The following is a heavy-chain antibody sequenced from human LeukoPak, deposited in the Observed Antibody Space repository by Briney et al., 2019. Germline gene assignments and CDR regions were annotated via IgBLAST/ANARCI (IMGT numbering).Heavy chain of an antibody. Sequence: GASVKVSRKASGYTFTSYGIGWVRQAPGQGLEWMGWISAYNGNTNYAQKLQGRVTMTTDTSTSTAYMELRSLRSDDTAVYYCARVLPPDIVVVPAAEGWVDPWGQGTLVTVSS. CDR1: GYTFTSYG. V-gene: IGHV1-18*01. D-gene: IGHD2-2*01. CDR2: ISAYNGNT. J-gene: IGHJ5*02. CDR3: ARVLPPDIVVVPAAEGWVDP.